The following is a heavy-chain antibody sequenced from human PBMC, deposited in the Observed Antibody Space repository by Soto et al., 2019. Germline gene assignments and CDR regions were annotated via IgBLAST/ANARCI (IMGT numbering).Heavy chain of an antibody. CDR3: ARSGYSYAVYLRFDFRGGYGMDV. V-gene: IGHV1-8*01. D-gene: IGHD5-18*01. Sequence: ASVKVSCKASGYTFTSYDINWVRQATGQGLEWMGWMNPNSGNTGYAQKFQGRVTMTRNTSISTAYMELSSLRSEDTAVYYCARSGYSYAVYLRFDFRGGYGMDVWGQGTTVTVSS. CDR2: MNPNSGNT. J-gene: IGHJ6*02. CDR1: GYTFTSYD.